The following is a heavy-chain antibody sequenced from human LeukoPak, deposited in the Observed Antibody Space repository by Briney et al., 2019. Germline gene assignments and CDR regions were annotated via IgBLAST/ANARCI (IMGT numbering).Heavy chain of an antibody. CDR1: GGSISSSSYY. CDR2: IYYSGST. J-gene: IGHJ4*02. CDR3: ASFTIFGVAIDY. V-gene: IGHV4-39*01. Sequence: PSETLSLTCTVSGGSISSSSYYWGWIRQPPGKGLEWIGSIYYSGSTYYNPSLKSRVTISVDTSKNQFPLKLSSVTAADTAVYYCASFTIFGVAIDYWGQGTLVTVSS. D-gene: IGHD3-3*01.